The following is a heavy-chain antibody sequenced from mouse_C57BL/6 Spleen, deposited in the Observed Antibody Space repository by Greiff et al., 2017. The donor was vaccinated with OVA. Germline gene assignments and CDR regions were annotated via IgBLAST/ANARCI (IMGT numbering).Heavy chain of an antibody. CDR3: TREENWGGY. J-gene: IGHJ2*01. CDR2: IDPETGGT. D-gene: IGHD4-1*01. CDR1: GYTFTDYE. Sequence: VQLQQSGAELVRPGASVTLSCKASGYTFTDYEMHWVKQTPVHGLEWIGAIDPETGGTAYNQKFKGKAILTADKSSSTAYMELRSLTSEDSAVYYCTREENWGGYWGQGTTLTVSS. V-gene: IGHV1-15*01.